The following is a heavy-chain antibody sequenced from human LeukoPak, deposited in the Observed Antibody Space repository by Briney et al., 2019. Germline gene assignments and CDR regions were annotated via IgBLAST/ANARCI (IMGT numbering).Heavy chain of an antibody. V-gene: IGHV4-39*07. CDR2: VSFGGDT. D-gene: IGHD3-9*01. CDR1: GASISSSRSY. Sequence: SETLSLTCTVSGASISSSRSYGAWIRQPPGKGLEWIASVSFGGDTYYNPSLKSRVTISVDTSKNQFSLKLSSVTAADTAVYYCAREGYDILTGDDAFDIWGQGTMVTVSS. CDR3: AREGYDILTGDDAFDI. J-gene: IGHJ3*02.